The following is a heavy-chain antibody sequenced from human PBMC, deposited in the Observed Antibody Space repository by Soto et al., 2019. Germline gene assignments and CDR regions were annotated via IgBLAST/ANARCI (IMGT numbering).Heavy chain of an antibody. CDR2: IYYSGGT. Sequence: QLQLQESGPGLVKPSETLSLTCTVSGGSISSSSYYWGWIRQPPGKGLEWIGSIYYSGGTYYNPSIQSRVTLYVDTSKNQFSLKLSSVTAADTAVYYCEAFNYDILTGPDYWGQGTLVTVSS. CDR3: EAFNYDILTGPDY. D-gene: IGHD3-9*01. V-gene: IGHV4-39*01. J-gene: IGHJ4*02. CDR1: GGSISSSSYY.